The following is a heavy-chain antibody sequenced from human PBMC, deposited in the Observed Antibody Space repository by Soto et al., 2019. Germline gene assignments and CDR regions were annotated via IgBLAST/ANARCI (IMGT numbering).Heavy chain of an antibody. CDR2: IYSGGST. J-gene: IGHJ6*02. Sequence: SWISKTTGKVLEWVSVIYSGGSTYYADSVKGRFTISRGNSKNTLYLQMNSLRAEDTAVYYCARVPPRGSGRWHYYGTAVWRQGSTVTVTS. V-gene: IGHV3-53*01. CDR3: ARVPPRGSGRWHYYGTAV. D-gene: IGHD3-10*01.